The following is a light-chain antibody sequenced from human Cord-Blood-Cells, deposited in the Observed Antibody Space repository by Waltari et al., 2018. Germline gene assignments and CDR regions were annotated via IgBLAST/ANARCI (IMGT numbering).Light chain of an antibody. CDR2: AAS. J-gene: IGKJ2*03. CDR1: QSISSY. V-gene: IGKV1-39*01. CDR3: QQSYSTPYS. Sequence: TITCRASQSISSYLNWYQQKPGKAPKLLIYAASSLQSGVPSRFSGSGSGTDFTLTISSLQPEDFVTYYCQQSYSTPYSFGQGTKLEIK.